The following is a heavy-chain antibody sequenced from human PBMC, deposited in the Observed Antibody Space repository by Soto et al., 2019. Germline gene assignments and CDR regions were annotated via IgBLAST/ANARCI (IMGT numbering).Heavy chain of an antibody. CDR1: GSIFSDYE. V-gene: IGHV3-48*03. CDR3: ARGPYRNTYNWFDS. J-gene: IGHJ5*02. D-gene: IGHD5-12*01. CDR2: ISGSGLTI. Sequence: GGSLRLSCAASGSIFSDYEINWVRQAPGKGLEWVSYISGSGLTIYYADSVKGRFTISRDNAKNSLYLQMNSLGVEDTAVYYCARGPYRNTYNWFDSWGQGTLVTVSS.